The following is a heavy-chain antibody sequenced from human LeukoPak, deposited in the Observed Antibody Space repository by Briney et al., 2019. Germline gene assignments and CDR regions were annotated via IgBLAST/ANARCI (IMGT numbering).Heavy chain of an antibody. CDR3: ARKPNSDVR. D-gene: IGHD5-18*01. V-gene: IGHV3-48*03. CDR1: GFTFGSYE. J-gene: IGHJ4*02. CDR2: ISSSGGTT. Sequence: SGGSLRLSCAASGFTFGSYEMNWVRQPPGKGLEWISFISSSGGTTDYADSVRGRFTISRDNAKSSLYLQMSSLRAEDTGVYYCARKPNSDVRWGQGTLVTVSS.